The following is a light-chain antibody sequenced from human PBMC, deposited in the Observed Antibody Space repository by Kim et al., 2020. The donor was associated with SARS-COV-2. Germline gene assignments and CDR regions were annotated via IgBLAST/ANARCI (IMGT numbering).Light chain of an antibody. CDR2: AAS. Sequence: ASVGDTVTITCRASQGVSSHLAWFQQEPGKVPERLIYAASSLQGGVPSRFSGSGCGTEFTLTISSLQPEDFATYYCLQHRSYPWTFGQGTKVDIK. CDR1: QGVSSH. J-gene: IGKJ1*01. CDR3: LQHRSYPWT. V-gene: IGKV1-17*03.